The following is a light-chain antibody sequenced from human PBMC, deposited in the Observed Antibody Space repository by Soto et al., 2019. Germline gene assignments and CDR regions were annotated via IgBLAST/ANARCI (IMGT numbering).Light chain of an antibody. V-gene: IGLV3-25*03. Sequence: SYELTQPPSVSVSPGQTARITCSGDALPKQYAYWYQQKPGQAPVLVIYKDSERPSGIPERFFGSSSGTTVTLTISGVQAEDEADYYCQSADSSGTYPVFGGGTKVTVL. CDR3: QSADSSGTYPV. J-gene: IGLJ2*01. CDR1: ALPKQY. CDR2: KDS.